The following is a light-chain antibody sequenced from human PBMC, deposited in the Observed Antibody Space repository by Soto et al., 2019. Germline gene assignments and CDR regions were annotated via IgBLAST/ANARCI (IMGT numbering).Light chain of an antibody. CDR1: QSISSW. V-gene: IGKV1-5*03. J-gene: IGKJ2*01. CDR3: QQYNSYSRNT. Sequence: DIQMTQSPSTLSASVGDRVTITCRASQSISSWLAWYQQKPGKAPKLLIYKASSLENGGPSRFSGSGSGTAFTLTISSLQPDDFASYYCQQYNSYSRNTFGQGTKLEIK. CDR2: KAS.